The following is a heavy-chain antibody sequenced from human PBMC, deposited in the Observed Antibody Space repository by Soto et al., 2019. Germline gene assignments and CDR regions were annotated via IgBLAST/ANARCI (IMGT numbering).Heavy chain of an antibody. CDR1: GFTFSSYS. Sequence: EVQLVESGGGLVQPGGSLRLSCAASGFTFSSYSINWVRQAPGKGLEWVSYITSASSTISYADSVKGRFTVSRDNAKTSLYLQMNSLRDEDTAVYYCARVGRGVYGMDVWGQGTSVTVSS. D-gene: IGHD2-8*01. J-gene: IGHJ6*02. V-gene: IGHV3-48*02. CDR2: ITSASSTI. CDR3: ARVGRGVYGMDV.